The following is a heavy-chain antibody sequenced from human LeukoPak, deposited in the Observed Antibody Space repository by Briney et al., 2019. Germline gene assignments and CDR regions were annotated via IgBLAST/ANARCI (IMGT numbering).Heavy chain of an antibody. J-gene: IGHJ6*02. V-gene: IGHV3-7*03. CDR1: GFTFSSYW. CDR2: INHNGNVN. CDR3: ARAGGLDL. Sequence: GGSLRLSCAASGFTFSSYWRNWARQAPGKGLEGVASINHNGNVNYYVDSVKGRFTISRDNAKNSLYLQVSNLRAEDTAVYSCARAGGLDLWGQGATVTVSS.